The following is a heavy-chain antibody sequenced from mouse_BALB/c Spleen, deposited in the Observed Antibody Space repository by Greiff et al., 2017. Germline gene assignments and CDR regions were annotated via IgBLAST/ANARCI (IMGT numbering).Heavy chain of an antibody. D-gene: IGHD1-1*01. CDR1: GFSLTGYG. CDR3: ARDYYGSSSHWYFDV. V-gene: IGHV2-6-7*01. J-gene: IGHJ1*01. Sequence: VKLMESGPGLVAPSQSLSITCTVSGFSLTGYGVNWVRQPPGKGLEWLGMIWGDGSTDYNSALKSRLSISKDNSKSQVFLKMNSLQTDDTARYYCARDYYGSSSHWYFDVWGAGTTVTVSS. CDR2: IWGDGST.